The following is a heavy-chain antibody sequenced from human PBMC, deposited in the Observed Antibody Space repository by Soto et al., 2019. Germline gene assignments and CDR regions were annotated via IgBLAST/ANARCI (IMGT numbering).Heavy chain of an antibody. Sequence: PSETLSLTCTVSGGSIRSSTYSWGWFRQPPGKGLEWIGSIYYSGSTYYNPSLKSRVTISVDTSKNQFSLKQSAVTAADTAIYYCARHYNWKLDNWGQGALVTVSS. CDR3: ARHYNWKLDN. D-gene: IGHD1-20*01. CDR2: IYYSGST. CDR1: GGSIRSSTYS. J-gene: IGHJ4*02. V-gene: IGHV4-39*01.